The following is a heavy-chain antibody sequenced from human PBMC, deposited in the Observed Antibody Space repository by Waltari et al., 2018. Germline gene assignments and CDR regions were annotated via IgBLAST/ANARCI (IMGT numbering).Heavy chain of an antibody. CDR3: ARALTTPNDF. D-gene: IGHD4-17*01. V-gene: IGHV3-21*03. CDR1: GFAITTFG. Sequence: EVQLVESGGGLVKPGGSLRLSCAASGFAITTFGLSWVRQGQGKVLAWVSSSTDGGAYLYYADSVRGRFTVSIDNAKKSLHLQMNNLRAEDTAVYYCARALTTPNDFWGQGTLVTVSS. CDR2: STDGGAYL. J-gene: IGHJ4*02.